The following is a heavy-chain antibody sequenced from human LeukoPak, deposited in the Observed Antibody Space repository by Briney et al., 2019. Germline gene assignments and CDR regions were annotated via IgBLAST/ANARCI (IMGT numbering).Heavy chain of an antibody. Sequence: ASVKVSCKASGFTFTSSAMQWVRQARGQRLEWIGWIVVGSGNTNYAQKFQERVTITRDMSTGTAYMELSSLRSEDTAVYYCAASGSAWGWYFDLWGRGTLVTVSS. D-gene: IGHD1-26*01. V-gene: IGHV1-58*02. CDR2: IVVGSGNT. J-gene: IGHJ2*01. CDR1: GFTFTSSA. CDR3: AASGSAWGWYFDL.